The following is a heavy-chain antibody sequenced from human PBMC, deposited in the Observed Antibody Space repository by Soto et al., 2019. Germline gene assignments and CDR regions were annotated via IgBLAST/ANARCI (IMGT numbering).Heavy chain of an antibody. V-gene: IGHV3-23*01. Sequence: GGSLRLSCAASGFTFSSYAMSWVRQAPGKGLEWVSAISGSGGSTYYADSVKGRFTISRDNSKNTLYLQMNSLRAEDTAVYYCATYRHYSSGWETGNWFDPWGQGTLVTVSS. CDR1: GFTFSSYA. J-gene: IGHJ5*02. CDR3: ATYRHYSSGWETGNWFDP. D-gene: IGHD6-19*01. CDR2: ISGSGGST.